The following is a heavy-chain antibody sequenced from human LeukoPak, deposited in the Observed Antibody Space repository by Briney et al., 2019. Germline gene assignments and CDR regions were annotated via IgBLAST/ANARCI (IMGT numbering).Heavy chain of an antibody. J-gene: IGHJ4*02. CDR2: INPSAGST. D-gene: IGHD3-22*01. CDR3: ARAYYYDSSGYYPGGDY. Sequence: ASVKISCKASVYTFSNYFLYWVRQAPGQGLEWMGIINPSAGSTSYAQKFQGRVTMNRDASTSTVYMQLSSLRSEDTAVYYCARAYYYDSSGYYPGGDYWGQGTLVTVSS. V-gene: IGHV1-46*01. CDR1: VYTFSNYF.